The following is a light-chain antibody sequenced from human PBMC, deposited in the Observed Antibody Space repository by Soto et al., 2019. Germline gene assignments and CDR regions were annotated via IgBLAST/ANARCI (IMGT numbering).Light chain of an antibody. V-gene: IGKV3-15*01. CDR2: GAS. CDR3: QQYNNWLPLT. CDR1: QSVSSN. J-gene: IGKJ4*01. Sequence: EIVMTQSPATLSVSPGERATLSCRASQSVSSNLAWYQQKPGQAPRLPIYGASTRATGIPARFSGSGSGTEFTLTISSLQSEDFAVYYCQQYNNWLPLTFGGGTKVDI.